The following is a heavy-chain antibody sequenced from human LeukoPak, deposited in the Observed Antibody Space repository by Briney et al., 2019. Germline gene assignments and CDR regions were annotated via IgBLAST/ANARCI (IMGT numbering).Heavy chain of an antibody. Sequence: GGSLRLSCAASGFTFSSYSMNWVRQAPGKGLEWVSYISSSSSTIYYADSVKGRFTISRDNAKNSLYLQMNSLRAEDTAVYYCAREGALTVTKDAFDIWGQGTMVTVSS. J-gene: IGHJ3*02. V-gene: IGHV3-48*01. CDR3: AREGALTVTKDAFDI. D-gene: IGHD4-17*01. CDR1: GFTFSSYS. CDR2: ISSSSSTI.